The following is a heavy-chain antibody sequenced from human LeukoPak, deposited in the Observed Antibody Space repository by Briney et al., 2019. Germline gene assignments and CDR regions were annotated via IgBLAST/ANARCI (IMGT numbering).Heavy chain of an antibody. Sequence: SQTFSLLRVISGDSVSSNSVTWNWIRQSPSRGLEWLARTYYRSKWSNDYSESVKSQITINPDTSKNQFSLHLNSVTPEDTAVYYCARHLRSCDMWAQGTMVTVSS. V-gene: IGHV6-1*01. CDR1: GDSVSSNSVT. CDR2: TYYRSKWSN. CDR3: ARHLRSCDM. J-gene: IGHJ3*02.